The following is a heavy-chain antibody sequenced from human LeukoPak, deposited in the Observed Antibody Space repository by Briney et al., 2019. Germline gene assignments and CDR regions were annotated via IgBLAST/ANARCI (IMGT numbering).Heavy chain of an antibody. D-gene: IGHD3-9*01. CDR2: INGDNGKT. V-gene: IGHV1-3*01. J-gene: IGHJ5*02. CDR1: GYTFTTYA. CDR3: ARAPYDILTGYSLNWFDP. Sequence: ASVKVSCKASGYTFTTYAMHWVRQAPGQRLEWMGWINGDNGKTKYSQKFQGRITITRDTSAHTAYMELRSLSSADTAVYFCARAPYDILTGYSLNWFDPWGQGPLVTVSS.